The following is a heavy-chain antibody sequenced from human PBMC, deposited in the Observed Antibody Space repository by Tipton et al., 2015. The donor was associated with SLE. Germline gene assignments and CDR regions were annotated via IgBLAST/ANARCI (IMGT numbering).Heavy chain of an antibody. Sequence: TLSLTCAVYGGSFSGYYWSWIRQPPGKGLEWIGEIHHSGSTNYNPSLKSRLTISVDTSKNQFSLNLSSVTAADTAVYYCARGSGGTSGGWGQGTMVTVSS. CDR2: IHHSGST. J-gene: IGHJ3*01. D-gene: IGHD3-16*01. CDR1: GGSFSGYY. CDR3: ARGSGGTSGG. V-gene: IGHV4-34*01.